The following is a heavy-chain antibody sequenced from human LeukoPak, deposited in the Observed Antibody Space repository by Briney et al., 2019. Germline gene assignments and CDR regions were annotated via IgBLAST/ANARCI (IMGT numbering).Heavy chain of an antibody. CDR3: ARGFNDYGNTGHAFDI. V-gene: IGHV4-34*01. CDR2: INHSGST. Sequence: SETLSLTCTVYGGSFSGFYWHWIRQPPGKGLEWIGEINHSGSTNYNPSLKSRVTISVDTSKNQFSLQLSSVTAADTAVYYCARGFNDYGNTGHAFDIWGQGTMVTVSS. J-gene: IGHJ3*02. CDR1: GGSFSGFY. D-gene: IGHD4-17*01.